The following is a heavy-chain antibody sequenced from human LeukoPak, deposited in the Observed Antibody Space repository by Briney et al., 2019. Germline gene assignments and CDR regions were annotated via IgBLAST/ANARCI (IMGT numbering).Heavy chain of an antibody. V-gene: IGHV3-23*01. CDR3: ANWIGSSSRDY. Sequence: GGSLRLSCAASGFSFSTYSMTWVRQAPGKGLEWVSGINSNGDEIYYADSVRGRFTISRDNSNNALYLQMDSLRAEDTAVYYCANWIGSSSRDYWGQGTLVTVSS. CDR1: GFSFSTYS. CDR2: INSNGDEI. J-gene: IGHJ4*02. D-gene: IGHD6-6*01.